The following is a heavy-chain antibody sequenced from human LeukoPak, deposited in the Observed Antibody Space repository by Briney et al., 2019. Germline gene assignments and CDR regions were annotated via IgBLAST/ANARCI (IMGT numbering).Heavy chain of an antibody. CDR3: ATAYGTPNYFDY. Sequence: ASVKVSCKVSGYTLTELSMHWVRQAPGKGLEWMGGFDPEDGETIYAQKFQGRVTMTEDTSTDTAYMGLSSLRSEDTAVYYCATAYGTPNYFDYWGQGTLVTVSS. CDR2: FDPEDGET. J-gene: IGHJ4*02. D-gene: IGHD3-10*01. V-gene: IGHV1-24*01. CDR1: GYTLTELS.